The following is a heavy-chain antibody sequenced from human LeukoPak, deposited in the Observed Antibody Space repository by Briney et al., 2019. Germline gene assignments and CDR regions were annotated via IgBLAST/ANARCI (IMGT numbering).Heavy chain of an antibody. CDR1: GFTFSNAW. CDR2: ISSSGSTI. CDR3: ARDPPGGSLTYYDY. V-gene: IGHV3-11*01. J-gene: IGHJ4*02. Sequence: GGSLRLSCAASGFTFSNAWMSWVRQAPGKGLEWVSYISSSGSTIYYADSVKGRFTISRDNAKNSLYLQMNSLRAEDTAVYYCARDPPGGSLTYYDYWGQGTLVTVSS. D-gene: IGHD1-26*01.